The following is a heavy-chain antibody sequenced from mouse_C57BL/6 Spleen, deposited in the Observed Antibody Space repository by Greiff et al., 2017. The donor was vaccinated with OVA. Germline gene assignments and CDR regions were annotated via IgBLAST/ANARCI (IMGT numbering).Heavy chain of an antibody. J-gene: IGHJ2*01. CDR3: ARTGVDY. Sequence: EVKLMESGGGLVKPGGSLKLSCAASGFTFSDYGMHWVRQAPEKGLEWVAYISSGSSTIYYAEKVKGRFTISRDNAKNTLFLQMTSLRSEDTAMYYCARTGVDYWGQGTTLTVSS. CDR1: GFTFSDYG. V-gene: IGHV5-17*01. D-gene: IGHD4-1*01. CDR2: ISSGSSTI.